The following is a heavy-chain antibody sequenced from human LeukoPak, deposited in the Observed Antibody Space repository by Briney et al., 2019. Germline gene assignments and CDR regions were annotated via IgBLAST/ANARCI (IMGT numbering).Heavy chain of an antibody. D-gene: IGHD3-10*01. V-gene: IGHV4-39*07. Sequence: PSETLSLTCTVSGGSISSSSYYWGWIRQPPGKGLEWIGSIYYSGSTYYNPSLKSRVTISVDTSKNQFSLKLTSVTAADTAVYYCARDQGSWWFDPWGQGTLVTVSS. CDR2: IYYSGST. CDR1: GGSISSSSYY. CDR3: ARDQGSWWFDP. J-gene: IGHJ5*02.